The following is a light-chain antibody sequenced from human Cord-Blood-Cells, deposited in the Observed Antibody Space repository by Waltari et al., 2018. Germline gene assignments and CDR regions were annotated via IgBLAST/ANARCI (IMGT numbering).Light chain of an antibody. J-gene: IGLJ3*02. CDR2: EVS. CDR1: TRDVVGYTY. Sequence: QSALTQPASVSGSPGQSITISSSVTTRDVVGYTYVSWYQQHPSKAPKRMIYEVSNRPSGVSNRFSGSKSGNTASLTISGLQAEDEADYYCSSYTSSSTLVFGGGTKLTVL. V-gene: IGLV2-14*01. CDR3: SSYTSSSTLV.